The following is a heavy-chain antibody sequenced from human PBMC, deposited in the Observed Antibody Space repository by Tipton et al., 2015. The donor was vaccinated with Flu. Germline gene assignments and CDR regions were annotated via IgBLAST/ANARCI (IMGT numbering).Heavy chain of an antibody. CDR1: GGSISSGGYY. CDR2: IYYSGST. V-gene: IGHV4-31*03. Sequence: TLSLTCTVSGGSISSGGYYWSWIRQHPGKGLEWIGYIYYSGSTYYNPSLKSRVTISVDTSKNQFSLKLSSVTAADTAVYYCARVTLYCSSTSCYPNYYYYGMDVWGQGTTVTVSS. CDR3: ARVTLYCSSTSCYPNYYYYGMDV. J-gene: IGHJ6*02. D-gene: IGHD2-2*01.